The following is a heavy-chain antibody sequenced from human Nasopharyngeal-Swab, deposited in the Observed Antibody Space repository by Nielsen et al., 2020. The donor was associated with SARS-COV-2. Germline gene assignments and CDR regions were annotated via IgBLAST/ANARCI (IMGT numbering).Heavy chain of an antibody. D-gene: IGHD2-15*01. J-gene: IGHJ6*02. CDR1: GFTFYVYA. V-gene: IGHV3-43*02. Sequence: GGSLRLSCASSGFTFYVYAMHWVRQAPVNGLDWVSLISGDGGSTYYADSVKGRFTISRDNSKNSLYLQMNSLRTEDTALYYCAKDKGCSGGSCYSWYYYGMDVWGQGTTVTVSS. CDR2: ISGDGGST. CDR3: AKDKGCSGGSCYSWYYYGMDV.